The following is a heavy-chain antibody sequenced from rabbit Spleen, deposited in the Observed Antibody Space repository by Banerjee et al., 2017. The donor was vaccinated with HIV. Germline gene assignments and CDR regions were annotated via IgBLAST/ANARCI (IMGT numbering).Heavy chain of an antibody. Sequence: QEQLVESGGGLVQPGGSLKLSCKASGFDFSNYGVSWVRQAPGKGLEWIGYIDPIFGSTYYANWVNGRFTISRENTQNTVSLQMHSLTAADTATYFCVRDLADVIGWNFNLWGPGTLVTVS. CDR1: GFDFSNYG. CDR2: IDPIFGST. CDR3: VRDLADVIGWNFNL. V-gene: IGHV1S47*01. J-gene: IGHJ4*01. D-gene: IGHD4-1*01.